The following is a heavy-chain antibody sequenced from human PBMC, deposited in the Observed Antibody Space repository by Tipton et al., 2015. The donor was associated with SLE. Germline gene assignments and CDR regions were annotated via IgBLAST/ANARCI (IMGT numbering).Heavy chain of an antibody. J-gene: IGHJ4*02. Sequence: TLSLTCNVSGGSISSYSWSRIRQPAGKGLEWIGRFYTSGYTNYNPSLKSRVNMSLDTSKNQFSLKLVSVTAADTAIYYCARVAVSEVFDYWSQGTLVTVSS. CDR2: FYTSGYT. CDR3: ARVAVSEVFDY. CDR1: GGSISSYS. V-gene: IGHV4-4*07. D-gene: IGHD6-19*01.